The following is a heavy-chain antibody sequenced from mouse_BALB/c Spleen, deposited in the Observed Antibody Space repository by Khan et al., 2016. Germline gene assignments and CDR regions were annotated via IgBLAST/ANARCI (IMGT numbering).Heavy chain of an antibody. J-gene: IGHJ2*01. V-gene: IGHV3-6*02. D-gene: IGHD3-3*01. CDR1: GYSITSGYY. Sequence: EVQLVESGPGLVKPSQSLSLTCSVTGYSITSGYYWNWIRQFPGNKLEWMGYISYDGSNNYNPSLKNRISITRDTSKNQFFLKLNSVTTEDTATYYCARDLGDYWCQGTTLTVSS. CDR2: ISYDGSN. CDR3: ARDLGDY.